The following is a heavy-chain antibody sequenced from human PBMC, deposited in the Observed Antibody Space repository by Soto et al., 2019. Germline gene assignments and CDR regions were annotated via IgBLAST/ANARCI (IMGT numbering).Heavy chain of an antibody. D-gene: IGHD2-15*01. Sequence: PSETLSLTCTVSGGSISSGGYYWSWIRQHPGKGLEWIGYIYYSGSTYYNPSLKSRVTISVDTSKNQFSLKLSSVTAADTAVYYCARVRIVHYYYYYYMDVWGKGTTVTVSS. CDR2: IYYSGST. V-gene: IGHV4-31*03. CDR1: GGSISSGGYY. CDR3: ARVRIVHYYYYYYMDV. J-gene: IGHJ6*03.